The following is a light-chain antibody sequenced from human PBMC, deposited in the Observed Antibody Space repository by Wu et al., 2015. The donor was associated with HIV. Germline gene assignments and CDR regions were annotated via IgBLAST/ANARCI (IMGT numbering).Light chain of an antibody. V-gene: IGKV3-15*01. Sequence: EIVMTQSPATLSVSPGERATLSCRASQSVSSNLAWYQQKPGQAPRLLIYGASTRATGIPARFSGSGSGTEFTLTISSLQSEDFAVYYCQQYNSWPPFTFGPGTTLDIK. CDR3: QQYNSWPPFT. CDR1: QSVSSN. J-gene: IGKJ3*01. CDR2: GAS.